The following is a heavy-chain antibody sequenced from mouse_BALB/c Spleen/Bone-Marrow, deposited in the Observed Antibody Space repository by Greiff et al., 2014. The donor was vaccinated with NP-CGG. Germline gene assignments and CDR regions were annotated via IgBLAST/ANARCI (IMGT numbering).Heavy chain of an antibody. J-gene: IGHJ2*01. CDR3: TTLARSDFDY. D-gene: IGHD3-1*01. CDR1: GYTFSNYW. V-gene: IGHV1-5*01. CDR2: IYPGNSDT. Sequence: EVQRVESGTVLARPGAAVKMSCKASGYTFSNYWMHWVKQRPGQGLEWIGTIYPGNSDTTYNQKFKGKAKLTAVTSTSTAYMELSSLTNEDSAVCYCTTLARSDFDYWGQGTTLTVSS.